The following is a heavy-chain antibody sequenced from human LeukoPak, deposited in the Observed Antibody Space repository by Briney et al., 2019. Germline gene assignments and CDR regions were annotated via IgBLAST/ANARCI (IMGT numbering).Heavy chain of an antibody. V-gene: IGHV3-33*01. D-gene: IGHD6-19*01. Sequence: GGSLRLSWAAPGFTFSSHGMHWVRQAPGKGLEWVAVIWSDGSNKYYADSVKGRFTISRDNSKNTLYLQMNSLRAEDTAVYYCARGWAVAGNPNWFDPWGQGTLVTVSS. CDR2: IWSDGSNK. CDR1: GFTFSSHG. CDR3: ARGWAVAGNPNWFDP. J-gene: IGHJ5*02.